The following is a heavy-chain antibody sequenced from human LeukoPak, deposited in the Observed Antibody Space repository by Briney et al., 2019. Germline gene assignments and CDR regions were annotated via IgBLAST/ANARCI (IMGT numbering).Heavy chain of an antibody. V-gene: IGHV3-23*01. CDR3: AKDRLSRWGSFDC. D-gene: IGHD2-21*01. CDR2: ISGSGGST. Sequence: PGGSLRLSCAASGFTFSSYSMNWVRQAPGKGLEWVSGISGSGGSTYSADSVKGRFTISRDNSKNTLYLQMNSLRAEDTAIYYCAKDRLSRWGSFDCWGQGTLVTVSS. CDR1: GFTFSSYS. J-gene: IGHJ4*02.